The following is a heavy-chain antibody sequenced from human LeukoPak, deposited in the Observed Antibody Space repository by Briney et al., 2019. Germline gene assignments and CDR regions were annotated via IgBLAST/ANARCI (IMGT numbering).Heavy chain of an antibody. Sequence: ASVTVSCKASGYTFNRYAMNWVRQAPGQGLEWMGWINSNTGNPTYAQGFTGRFVFSSDTSVNTAYLHISSLKAEDTAVYYCAREEAAGGFDPWGQGTLVTVSS. CDR1: GYTFNRYA. V-gene: IGHV7-4-1*02. D-gene: IGHD6-13*01. CDR2: INSNTGNP. J-gene: IGHJ5*02. CDR3: AREEAAGGFDP.